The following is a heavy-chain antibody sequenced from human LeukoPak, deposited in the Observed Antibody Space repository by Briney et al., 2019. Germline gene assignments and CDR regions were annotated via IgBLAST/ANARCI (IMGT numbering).Heavy chain of an antibody. CDR3: TRDQYYSDNSGYPSDV. D-gene: IGHD3-22*01. CDR1: GFTFSSYA. Sequence: GGSLRLSCAASGFTFSSYAMHWVRQAPGKGLEWVAVISYDGSNKYYADSVKGRFTISRDNSKNSLYLQMNSLRAEDTATYYCTRDQYYSDNSGYPSDVWGQGTVVTVSS. CDR2: ISYDGSNK. J-gene: IGHJ3*01. V-gene: IGHV3-30-3*01.